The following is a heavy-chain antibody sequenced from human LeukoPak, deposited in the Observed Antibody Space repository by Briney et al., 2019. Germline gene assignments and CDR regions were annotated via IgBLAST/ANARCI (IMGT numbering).Heavy chain of an antibody. CDR3: ARVHRGYSYGRLDY. CDR2: ISGSSNAI. V-gene: IGHV3-48*02. D-gene: IGHD5-18*01. J-gene: IGHJ4*02. Sequence: GSLRLSCAASGFTFSSYTMNWVRQTPGKGLEWVSFISGSSNAIYYADSVKGRFTISRDNAKNSLYLQMNSLRDEDTAVYYCARVHRGYSYGRLDYWGQGTLVTVSS. CDR1: GFTFSSYT.